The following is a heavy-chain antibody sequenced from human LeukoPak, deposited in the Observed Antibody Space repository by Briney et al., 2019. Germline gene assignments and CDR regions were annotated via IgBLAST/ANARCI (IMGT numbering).Heavy chain of an antibody. Sequence: PSETLSLTCTVSGGSFSSSSFYWSWIRQPAGKGLEWIGRIYTSGSSNYNPSLKSRLTMSVDTSKNQFSLKMSSVTAADTAVYYCARHAEVGATVFDYWGQGTLVTVSS. V-gene: IGHV4-61*02. CDR1: GGSFSSSSFY. CDR2: IYTSGSS. CDR3: ARHAEVGATVFDY. D-gene: IGHD1-26*01. J-gene: IGHJ4*02.